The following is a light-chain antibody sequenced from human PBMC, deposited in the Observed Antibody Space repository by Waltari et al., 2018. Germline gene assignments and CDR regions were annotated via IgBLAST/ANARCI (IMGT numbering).Light chain of an antibody. Sequence: EIVLTQPPGTLSLSPGEKVTLSCRASQSVGSSHLAWYQQKPGQAPRLLIYDVSTRATGIPDRFTGSGSGTDFSLTISRLEPEDFAVYYCQQYGSSPYTFCQGTKLEIK. CDR3: QQYGSSPYT. V-gene: IGKV3-20*01. J-gene: IGKJ2*01. CDR1: QSVGSSH. CDR2: DVS.